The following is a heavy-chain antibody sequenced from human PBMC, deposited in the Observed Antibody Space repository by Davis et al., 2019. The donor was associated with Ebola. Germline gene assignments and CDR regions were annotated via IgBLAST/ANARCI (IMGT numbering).Heavy chain of an antibody. CDR3: PVEHYSSPNG. CDR1: HYDVGSNF. D-gene: IGHD4-11*01. CDR2: ISNTGTT. J-gene: IGHJ4*02. V-gene: IGHV3-53*01. Sequence: PGGSLRLSCLASHYDVGSNFLSWVRQAPGKGLEWISLISNTGTTYYIESVRGRFTISRDISKNTFYLQMNSLRAEDTAVYYCPVEHYSSPNGWGQGVLVTVSS.